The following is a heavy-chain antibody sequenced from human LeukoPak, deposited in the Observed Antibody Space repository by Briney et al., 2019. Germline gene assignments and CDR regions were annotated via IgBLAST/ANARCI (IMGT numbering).Heavy chain of an antibody. CDR2: IYSGGSA. CDR1: VVSLFVRY. CDR3: TRISSLNYYLDY. V-gene: IGHV3-66*01. Sequence: PRGSLRLSCAPPVVSLFVRYMGKVCQAPGKGLEWVSVIYSGGSAFYPDSVKGRFIVSRDKSKNTLYLQMNSLRAEDTAVYYCTRISSLNYYLDYWGQGALVSVSS. J-gene: IGHJ4*02. D-gene: IGHD5/OR15-5a*01.